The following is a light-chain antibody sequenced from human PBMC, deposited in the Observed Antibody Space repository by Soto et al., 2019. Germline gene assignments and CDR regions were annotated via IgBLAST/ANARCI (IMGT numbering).Light chain of an antibody. CDR2: GNS. CDR1: SSNIGAGYD. CDR3: QSYDSSLSGYV. V-gene: IGLV1-40*01. Sequence: QSVLTQPPSVSGAPGQRVTISRTGSSSNIGAGYDVHWYQQLPGTAPKLLIYGNSNRPSRVPDRFSGSKSGTSASLAITGLRAEDEAVYYCQSYDSSLSGYVFGTGTKLTVL. J-gene: IGLJ1*01.